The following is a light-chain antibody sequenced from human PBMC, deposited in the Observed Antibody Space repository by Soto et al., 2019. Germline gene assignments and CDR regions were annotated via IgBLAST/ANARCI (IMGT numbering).Light chain of an antibody. J-gene: IGKJ1*01. Sequence: DIQMTQSPSTLSASVGDRVTITCRASQSISNWLAWYQQRPGQAPKLLIYDASSLESGVQTTFSGSESGKEFTLTISRLQPDDFATYYCQQYNSYPWTFGQGTKGDI. CDR1: QSISNW. CDR2: DAS. V-gene: IGKV1-5*01. CDR3: QQYNSYPWT.